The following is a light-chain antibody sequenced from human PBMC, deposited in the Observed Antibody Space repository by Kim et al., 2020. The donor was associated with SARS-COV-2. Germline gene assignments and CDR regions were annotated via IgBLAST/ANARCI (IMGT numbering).Light chain of an antibody. Sequence: GHSVTMSCSGTSSDIGGYDSVSWYQHHAGKAPKLMIYDVNKRPSGVPDRFSGSKSGNTASLTISGLQAEDEADYYCCSHAGSYTWVFGGGTQLTVL. J-gene: IGLJ3*02. V-gene: IGLV2-11*01. CDR3: CSHAGSYTWV. CDR2: DVN. CDR1: SSDIGGYDS.